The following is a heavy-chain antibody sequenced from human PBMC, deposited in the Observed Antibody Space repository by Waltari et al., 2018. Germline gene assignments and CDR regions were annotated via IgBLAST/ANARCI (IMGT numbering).Heavy chain of an antibody. CDR2: INHSGST. CDR3: ARGGVAATSFDY. CDR1: GGSFSGYY. V-gene: IGHV4-34*01. J-gene: IGHJ4*02. D-gene: IGHD2-15*01. Sequence: QVQLQQWGAGLLKPSETLSLTCAVSGGSFSGYYWSWIRQPPGKGLGGIGEINHSGSTNYNPSLKSRVTISVDTSKNQFSLKLSSVTAADTAVYYCARGGVAATSFDYWGQGTLVTVSS.